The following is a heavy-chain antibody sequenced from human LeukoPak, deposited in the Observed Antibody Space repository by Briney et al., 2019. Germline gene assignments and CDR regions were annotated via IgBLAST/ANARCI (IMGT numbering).Heavy chain of an antibody. CDR2: ISAYNGNT. V-gene: IGHV1-18*01. J-gene: IGHJ3*02. Sequence: ASVKVSCKASGYTFTSYGISWVRQAPGQGLEWMGWISAYNGNTNYAQKLQGRVTMTTDTSTSTAYMELRSLRSDDTAVYYCVRLGATVVNDAFDIWGQGTMVTVSS. CDR1: GYTFTSYG. D-gene: IGHD4-23*01. CDR3: VRLGATVVNDAFDI.